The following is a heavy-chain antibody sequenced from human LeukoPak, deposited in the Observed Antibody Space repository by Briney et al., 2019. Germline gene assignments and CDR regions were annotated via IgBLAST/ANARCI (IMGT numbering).Heavy chain of an antibody. D-gene: IGHD6-13*01. V-gene: IGHV3-23*01. Sequence: GGSLRLSCAASGFTFSSYAMSWVRQAPGKGLEWVSAISGSGGSTYYADSVKGRFTISRDNSKNTLYLQVNSLRAEDTALYYCARGVGSNWFIYFQYWGQGTLVTVSS. CDR3: ARGVGSNWFIYFQY. J-gene: IGHJ1*01. CDR1: GFTFSSYA. CDR2: ISGSGGST.